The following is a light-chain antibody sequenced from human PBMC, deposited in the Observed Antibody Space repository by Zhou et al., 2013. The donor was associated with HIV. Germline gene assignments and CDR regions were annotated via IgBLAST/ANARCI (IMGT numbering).Light chain of an antibody. CDR1: QTITHW. V-gene: IGKV1-5*03. CDR3: QQYKTYPYT. CDR2: QAS. J-gene: IGKJ2*01. Sequence: DIQMTQSPTTLSASIGDRVTITCRANQTITHWLAWYQQKSGEAPKLLIYQASILESGVSSRFRGGGFGTDFTLTVTNVQPADLATYYCQQYKTYPYTFGQGTRLEI.